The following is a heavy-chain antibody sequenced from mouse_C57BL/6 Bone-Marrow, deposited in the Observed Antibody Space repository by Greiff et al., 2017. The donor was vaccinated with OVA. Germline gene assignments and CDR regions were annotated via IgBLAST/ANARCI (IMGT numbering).Heavy chain of an antibody. CDR1: GYTFTSYW. D-gene: IGHD1-1*01. CDR3: AREGITTVLNPWY. V-gene: IGHV1-55*01. CDR2: IYPGSGST. J-gene: IGHJ2*01. Sequence: VQLQQPGAELVKPGASVKMSCKASGYTFTSYWITWVKQRPGQGLEWIGDIYPGSGSTNYNEKFTSKATLTVDTSSSTAYMQLSSLTSEDSAVYYCAREGITTVLNPWYWGQGTTLTVSS.